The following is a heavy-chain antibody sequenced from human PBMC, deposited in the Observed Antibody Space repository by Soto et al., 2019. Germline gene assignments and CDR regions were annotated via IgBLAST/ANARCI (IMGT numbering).Heavy chain of an antibody. Sequence: SVKVSCKASGFTFTSSAMQWVRQARGQGLEWIGWIVVGSGNTNYAQKFQERVTITRDKSTSTAYMELSSLRSEDTAVYYCASSVTNYFDYCGQGTLVTVSS. CDR3: ASSVTNYFDY. CDR1: GFTFTSSA. CDR2: IVVGSGNT. D-gene: IGHD3-3*01. V-gene: IGHV1-58*02. J-gene: IGHJ4*02.